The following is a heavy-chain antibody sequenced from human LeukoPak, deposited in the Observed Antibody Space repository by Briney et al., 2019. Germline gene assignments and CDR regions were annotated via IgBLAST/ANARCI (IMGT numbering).Heavy chain of an antibody. D-gene: IGHD6-6*01. J-gene: IGHJ4*02. CDR3: ATDLGSSTVSVAAIDY. Sequence: GASVKVSCKASGYTFTGYYMHWVRQALGQGLEWMGGINPNRGGTNYAQKFEGRVTKKRDTFLSTAYMELRRLSSEDTAVYPCATDLGSSTVSVAAIDYWGQGTLLPVSS. CDR2: INPNRGGT. V-gene: IGHV1-2*02. CDR1: GYTFTGYY.